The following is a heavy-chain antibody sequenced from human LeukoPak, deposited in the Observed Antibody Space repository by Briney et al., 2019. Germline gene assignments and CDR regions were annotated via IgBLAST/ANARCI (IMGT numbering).Heavy chain of an antibody. CDR1: GDSVSSNSVT. J-gene: IGHJ5*02. Sequence: SQTLSLTCAISGDSVSSNSVTWNWIRQSPSRGLEWLGRTYHRSTWYNDYAVSVRGRITVNPDTSKNQFSLHLNSVTLEDTAVYYCARRLTQYDCFDPWGQGILVTVSS. CDR3: ARRLTQYDCFDP. CDR2: TYHRSTWYN. V-gene: IGHV6-1*01. D-gene: IGHD2-2*01.